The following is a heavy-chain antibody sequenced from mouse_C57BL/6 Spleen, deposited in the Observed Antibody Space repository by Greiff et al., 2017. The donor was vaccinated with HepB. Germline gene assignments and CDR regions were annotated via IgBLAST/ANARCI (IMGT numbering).Heavy chain of an antibody. CDR1: GYTFTDYY. J-gene: IGHJ2*01. CDR2: INPNNGGT. D-gene: IGHD1-1*01. Sequence: EVQLQQSGPELVKPGASVKISCKASGYTFTDYYMNWVKQSHGKSLEWIGDINPNNGGTSYNQKFKGKATLTVDKSSSPAYMELRSLTSEDSAVYYCASPYGTKDPYYFDYWGQGTTLTVSS. CDR3: ASPYGTKDPYYFDY. V-gene: IGHV1-26*01.